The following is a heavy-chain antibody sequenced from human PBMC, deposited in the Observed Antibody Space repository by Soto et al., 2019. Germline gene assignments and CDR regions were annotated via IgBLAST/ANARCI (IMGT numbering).Heavy chain of an antibody. D-gene: IGHD1-1*01. CDR3: ASYELAPGDFDY. CDR2: IYYSGST. Sequence: SETLSLTCTVSGGSISSGDYYWSWIRQPPGKGLEWIGYIYYSGSTYYNPSLKSRVTISVDTSKNQFSLKLSSVTAADTAVYYCASYELAPGDFDYWGQGTLVTVSS. V-gene: IGHV4-30-4*01. J-gene: IGHJ4*02. CDR1: GGSISSGDYY.